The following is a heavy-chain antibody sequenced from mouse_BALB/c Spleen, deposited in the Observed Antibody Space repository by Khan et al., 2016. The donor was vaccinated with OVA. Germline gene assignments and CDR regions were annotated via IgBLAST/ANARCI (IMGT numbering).Heavy chain of an antibody. J-gene: IGHJ1*01. Sequence: EVELVESGGGLVRPGGSLKLSCAASGFSFTTYTMSWVRQTPEKRLEWVATINSGSTYTYYPDSVKGRFTISRDNTKNTLYHKMSNLKSEDAAMTYCTRDGNYAHWYFDVWGAGTTVTVSS. CDR3: TRDGNYAHWYFDV. CDR1: GFSFTTYT. CDR2: INSGSTYT. V-gene: IGHV5-6-4*01. D-gene: IGHD2-1*01.